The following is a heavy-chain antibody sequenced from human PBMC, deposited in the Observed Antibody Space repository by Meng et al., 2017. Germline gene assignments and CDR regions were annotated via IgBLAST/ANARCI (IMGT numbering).Heavy chain of an antibody. CDR2: ISGDGSIT. J-gene: IGHJ4*02. V-gene: IGHV3-74*01. D-gene: IGHD1-1*01. CDR1: GFTFNNYW. CDR3: LDEAPRSDY. Sequence: EVQLVESGGGLVQPGGSLRLSCAASGFTFNNYWIHWVHQVPGKGLVWVSRISGDGSITNYADSVKGRFTISRDNAKNTLYLQMNSLRPEDTAVYYCLDEAPRSDYWGQGSLVTVSS.